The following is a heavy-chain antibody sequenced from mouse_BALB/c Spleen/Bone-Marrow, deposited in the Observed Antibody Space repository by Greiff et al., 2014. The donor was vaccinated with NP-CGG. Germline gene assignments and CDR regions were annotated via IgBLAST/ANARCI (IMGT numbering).Heavy chain of an antibody. CDR2: IRNKANGYTT. J-gene: IGHJ2*01. CDR1: GSTFTDYY. V-gene: IGHV7-3*02. Sequence: EVKLVESGGGLVQPGGSLRLSCTTSGSTFTDYYVSWVRQPPGKALEWLGFIRNKANGYTTEYSASVKGRFTISRGNSQSILYLQMNTLRAEDSATYYCARDIRHLDYWGRGTTLTVSS. CDR3: ARDIRHLDY.